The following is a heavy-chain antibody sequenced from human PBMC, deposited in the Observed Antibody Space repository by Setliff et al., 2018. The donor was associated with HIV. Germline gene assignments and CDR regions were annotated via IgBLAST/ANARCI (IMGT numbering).Heavy chain of an antibody. CDR1: GFTFSSYW. D-gene: IGHD6-19*01. Sequence: PGGSLRLSCAASGFTFSSYWIHWVRQTPGKGLVWVSRIKPDGSSITYADSVKGRFTNSRDNAKNTVHLQMNSLRADDTAVYYCARDPPTAGWYFDLWGRGTLV. CDR3: ARDPPTAGWYFDL. V-gene: IGHV3-74*01. J-gene: IGHJ2*01. CDR2: IKPDGSSI.